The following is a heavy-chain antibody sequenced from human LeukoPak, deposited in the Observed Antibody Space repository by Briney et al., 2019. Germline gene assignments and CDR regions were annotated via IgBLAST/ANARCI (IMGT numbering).Heavy chain of an antibody. J-gene: IGHJ2*01. D-gene: IGHD2-2*02. CDR3: VRIFCTSTPCYRWYFDL. CDR1: GKTLTEVA. V-gene: IGHV1-24*01. Sequence: GASVKVSCKISGKTLTEVALHWVRQAPGKGLEWMGGFDPEVGGTIYAQKFQDRVTMTEDTSTDTAYMDLSSLRTDDTAIYYCVRIFCTSTPCYRWYFDLWGRGTLVTVSS. CDR2: FDPEVGGT.